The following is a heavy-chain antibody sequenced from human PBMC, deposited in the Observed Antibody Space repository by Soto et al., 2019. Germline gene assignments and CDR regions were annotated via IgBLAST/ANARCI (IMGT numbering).Heavy chain of an antibody. V-gene: IGHV4-39*01. CDR2: IYYSGNT. CDR1: GGSISSSSYY. Sequence: QLQLQESGPGLVKPSETLSLTCTVSGGSISSSSYYWGWIRQPPGKGLEWIGSIYYSGNTYYNPSLKSRVTISLDTSKNQFSLKLSSVTAADTAIYYCARADLKRVYSFTLDYWGQGTLVTVSS. CDR3: ARADLKRVYSFTLDY. D-gene: IGHD5-18*01. J-gene: IGHJ4*02.